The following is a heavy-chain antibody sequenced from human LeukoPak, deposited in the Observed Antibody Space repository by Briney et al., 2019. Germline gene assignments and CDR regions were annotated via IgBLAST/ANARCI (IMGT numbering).Heavy chain of an antibody. D-gene: IGHD6-13*01. V-gene: IGHV3-30*02. CDR2: IRYDGSNK. Sequence: PGGSLRLSCAASGFTFSSYGMHWVRQAPGKGLEWVAFIRYDGSNKYYADSVKGRFTISRDNSKNTLYLQMNSLRAEDTAVYYCAKGAREQQLVQDYWGQGTLVTVSS. J-gene: IGHJ4*02. CDR1: GFTFSSYG. CDR3: AKGAREQQLVQDY.